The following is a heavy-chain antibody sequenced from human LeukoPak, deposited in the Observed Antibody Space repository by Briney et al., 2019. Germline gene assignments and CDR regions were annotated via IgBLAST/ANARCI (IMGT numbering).Heavy chain of an antibody. CDR3: ARGDILTQYFFDY. CDR2: IYHSGST. CDR1: GYSISSGYY. Sequence: SETLSLTCTVSGYSISSGYYWGWIRQPPGKGLEWIGSIYHSGSTYYNPSLKSRVTISVDTSNNQFSLRLSSVTAADTAVYYCARGDILTQYFFDYWGQGTLVTVSS. D-gene: IGHD3-9*01. V-gene: IGHV4-38-2*02. J-gene: IGHJ4*02.